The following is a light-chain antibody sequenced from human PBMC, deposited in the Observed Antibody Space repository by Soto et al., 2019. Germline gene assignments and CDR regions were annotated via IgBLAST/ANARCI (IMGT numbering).Light chain of an antibody. CDR1: SSDVGAYNY. CDR3: SSFTSSSTRV. J-gene: IGLJ1*01. CDR2: DVS. Sequence: QSVLTQSASVSGSPGQSSTISCTGTSSDVGAYNYVSWYQQHPGKAPKLIIYDVSNRPSGVSNRFSGSKSGNTASLTISALQAEDEADYYCSSFTSSSTRVFGTGTKVTVL. V-gene: IGLV2-14*01.